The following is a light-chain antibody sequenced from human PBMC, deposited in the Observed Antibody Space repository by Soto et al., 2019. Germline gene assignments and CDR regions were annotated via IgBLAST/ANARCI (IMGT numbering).Light chain of an antibody. CDR1: HRVAGY. CDR3: QQYAKAPLT. CDR2: GAS. V-gene: IGKV3-20*01. Sequence: EILMTQSPATLSVSPGERATLSCRASHRVAGYLAWYQQKPGQAPRLVVYGASSRATGVPDRFSASGSGTDFTLTISRLEPEDFAVYYCQQYAKAPLTFGQGTKVDIK. J-gene: IGKJ1*01.